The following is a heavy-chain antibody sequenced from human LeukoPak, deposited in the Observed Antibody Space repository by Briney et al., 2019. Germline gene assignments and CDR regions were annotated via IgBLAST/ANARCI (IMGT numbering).Heavy chain of an antibody. CDR1: GGFISSSSYY. CDR2: IYYSGST. D-gene: IGHD4-23*01. CDR3: ARHSGGNPFDY. J-gene: IGHJ4*02. Sequence: SETLSLTCTVSGGFISSSSYYWGWIRQPPGKGLEWIGSIYYSGSTYYNPSLKSRVTISVDTSKNQFSLKLSSVTAADTAVYYCARHSGGNPFDYWGQGTLVTVSS. V-gene: IGHV4-39*01.